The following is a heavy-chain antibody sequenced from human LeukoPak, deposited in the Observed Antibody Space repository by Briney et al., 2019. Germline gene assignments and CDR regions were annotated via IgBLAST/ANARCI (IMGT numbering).Heavy chain of an antibody. J-gene: IGHJ4*02. CDR2: ISGSGEFT. CDR1: GFMFSSYA. Sequence: GGSLRLSCAASGFMFSSYAMTWVCQAPGKGLEWVSSISGSGEFTDYADSVKGRFTISRDNPENTVYLQMSSLRVDDTATYFCAKVGYGDLDHWGQGVLVPVSS. D-gene: IGHD4-17*01. CDR3: AKVGYGDLDH. V-gene: IGHV3-23*01.